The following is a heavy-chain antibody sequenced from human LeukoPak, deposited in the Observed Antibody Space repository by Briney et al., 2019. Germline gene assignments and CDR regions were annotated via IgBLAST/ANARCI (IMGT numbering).Heavy chain of an antibody. CDR1: GFTFSSYA. V-gene: IGHV3-23*01. Sequence: PGGSLRLSCAASGFTFSSYAMSWVRQAPGKGLEWVSAISGSGGSTYYADSVKGRFTISRDNSKNTLYLQMNSLRAEDTAVYYCAKDLVRLVLAASDFDYWGQGTLVTVSS. D-gene: IGHD6-19*01. CDR3: AKDLVRLVLAASDFDY. CDR2: ISGSGGST. J-gene: IGHJ4*02.